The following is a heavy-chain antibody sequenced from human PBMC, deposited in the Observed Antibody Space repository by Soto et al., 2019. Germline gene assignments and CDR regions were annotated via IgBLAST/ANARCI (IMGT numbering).Heavy chain of an antibody. CDR1: GYTFTSYS. D-gene: IGHD2-15*01. Sequence: GESLKISCKGSGYTFTSYSIGWVRQMPGKGLEWMGIIYPGDSDTRYSPSFQGQVTISADKSISTAYLQWSSLKASDTAMYYCARVEKGGLEVVPRYYYYGLDVWGQGTTVTVSS. CDR3: ARVEKGGLEVVPRYYYYGLDV. CDR2: IYPGDSDT. V-gene: IGHV5-51*01. J-gene: IGHJ6*02.